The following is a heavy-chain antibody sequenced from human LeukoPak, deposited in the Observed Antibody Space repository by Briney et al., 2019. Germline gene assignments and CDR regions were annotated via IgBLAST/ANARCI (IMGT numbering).Heavy chain of an antibody. CDR3: AKVPYSSSRYGYYYYYMDV. CDR1: GFTFSSYA. V-gene: IGHV3-23*01. D-gene: IGHD6-13*01. J-gene: IGHJ6*03. CDR2: ISGSGGST. Sequence: PGGSLRLSCAASGFTFSSYAMSWVRQAPGKGLEWVSAISGSGGSTYYADSVKGRFTISRDNSKNTLYLQMNSLRAEDTAVYYCAKVPYSSSRYGYYYYYMDVWGKGTTVTVSS.